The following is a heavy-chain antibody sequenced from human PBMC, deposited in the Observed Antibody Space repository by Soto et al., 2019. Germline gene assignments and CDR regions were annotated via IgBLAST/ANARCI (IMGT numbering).Heavy chain of an antibody. CDR2: ISHSGSV. Sequence: QVQLQESGPGLVKPSGTLSLTCAVSGASISNSEWWTWVRQPPGKGLEWIAEISHSGSVNYSPPLKSRVTISLDKSNNQFSLTLRSVTAADTARYFCARLSLVQENLIRSDYYYAMDVWGQGTTVIVSS. D-gene: IGHD6-6*01. CDR1: GASISNSEW. V-gene: IGHV4-4*02. CDR3: ARLSLVQENLIRSDYYYAMDV. J-gene: IGHJ6*02.